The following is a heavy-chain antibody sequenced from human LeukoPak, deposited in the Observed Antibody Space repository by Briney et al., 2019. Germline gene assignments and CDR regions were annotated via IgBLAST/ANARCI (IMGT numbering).Heavy chain of an antibody. V-gene: IGHV4-59*08. Sequence: PSETLSLTCTVSGGSISSFYWSWVRQPPGKGLEWIGYVYCSGYTNYNPSLKSRVTMSVDTSKSQFSLKLTSVTAADTAVYYCARQRGFCSTTSCYPYFDPWGQGTLVTVSS. J-gene: IGHJ5*02. CDR2: VYCSGYT. D-gene: IGHD2-2*01. CDR3: ARQRGFCSTTSCYPYFDP. CDR1: GGSISSFY.